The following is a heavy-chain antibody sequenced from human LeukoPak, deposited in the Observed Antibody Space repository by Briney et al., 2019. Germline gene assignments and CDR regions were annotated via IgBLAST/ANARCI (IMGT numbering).Heavy chain of an antibody. J-gene: IGHJ5*02. CDR2: IYPGDSDT. CDR1: GYSFTTYW. Sequence: GESLQISCQGSGYSFTTYWIGWVRQMPGKGLEWMGNIYPGDSDTRYSPSFKGQVTISADKSISTAYLQWSSLKAWDTAMYYCARREAAAGTWWFDPWGQGTLVTVSS. D-gene: IGHD6-13*01. CDR3: ARREAAAGTWWFDP. V-gene: IGHV5-51*01.